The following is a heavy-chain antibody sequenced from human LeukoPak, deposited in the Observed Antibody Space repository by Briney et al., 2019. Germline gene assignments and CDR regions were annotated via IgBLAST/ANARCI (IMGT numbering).Heavy chain of an antibody. CDR3: ARGIGSYGDSGLPFAY. V-gene: IGHV1-18*01. CDR1: GYSFTGYG. CDR2: ISAYNGNT. Sequence: ASVKVSCKASGYSFTGYGIGWARQAPGQGPEWMGWISAYNGNTKYAQKFQGRVTMTTDTSTSTAYMELRSLRSDDTAVYYCARGIGSYGDSGLPFAYWGQGTLVTVSS. D-gene: IGHD4-17*01. J-gene: IGHJ4*02.